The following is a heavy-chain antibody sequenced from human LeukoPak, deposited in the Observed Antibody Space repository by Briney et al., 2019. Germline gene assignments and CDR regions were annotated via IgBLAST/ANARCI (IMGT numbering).Heavy chain of an antibody. CDR2: INHSGST. CDR1: GGSFSGYY. CDR3: AVWFGEFADGWFDP. V-gene: IGHV4-34*01. D-gene: IGHD3-10*01. J-gene: IGHJ5*02. Sequence: SETLSLTCAVYGGSFSGYYWSWIRQPPGEGREWIGEINHSGSTNYNPSLKSRVTISVDTSKNQFSLKLSSVTAADTAVYYCAVWFGEFADGWFDPWGQGTLVTVSS.